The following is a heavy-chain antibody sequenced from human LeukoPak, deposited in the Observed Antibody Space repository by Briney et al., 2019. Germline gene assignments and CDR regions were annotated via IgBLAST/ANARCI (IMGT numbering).Heavy chain of an antibody. Sequence: PGGSLRLSCAASGFTFSSYSMNWVRQAPGKGLEWVSSISSSSSYIYYADSMKGRFTISRDNAKNSLYLQMNSLRAEDTAVYYCARVAYDFWSAYYFDYWGQGTLVTVSS. CDR2: ISSSSSYI. J-gene: IGHJ4*02. D-gene: IGHD3-3*01. CDR3: ARVAYDFWSAYYFDY. CDR1: GFTFSSYS. V-gene: IGHV3-21*01.